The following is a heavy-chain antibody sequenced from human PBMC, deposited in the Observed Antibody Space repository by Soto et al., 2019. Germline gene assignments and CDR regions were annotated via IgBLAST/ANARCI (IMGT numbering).Heavy chain of an antibody. V-gene: IGHV6-1*01. CDR3: ARDVNHLDRLANWFDP. CDR1: GDSVSSNSAA. CDR2: TYYRSKWYN. D-gene: IGHD3-3*01. J-gene: IGHJ5*02. Sequence: SQTLSLTCAISGDSVSSNSAAWNWIRQSPSRGLEWLGRTYYRSKWYNDYAVSVKSRITINPDTSKNQFSLQLNSVTPEDTAVYYCARDVNHLDRLANWFDPWGQGTLVTVSS.